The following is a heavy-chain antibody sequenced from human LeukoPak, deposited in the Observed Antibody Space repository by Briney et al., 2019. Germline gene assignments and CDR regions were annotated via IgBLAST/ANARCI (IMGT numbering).Heavy chain of an antibody. V-gene: IGHV3-48*03. D-gene: IGHD3-22*01. CDR2: TSSSGSTI. Sequence: GGSLRLSCAASGFTFSSYEMNWVRQAPGKGLEWVSYTSSSGSTIYYADSVKGRFTISRDNAKNSLYLQMNSLRAEDTAVYYCARGGGDYYDSSGYYYDRFGFDYWGQGTLVTVSS. J-gene: IGHJ4*02. CDR1: GFTFSSYE. CDR3: ARGGGDYYDSSGYYYDRFGFDY.